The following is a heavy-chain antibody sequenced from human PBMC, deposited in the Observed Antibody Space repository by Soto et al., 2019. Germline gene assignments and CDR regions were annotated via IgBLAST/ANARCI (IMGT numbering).Heavy chain of an antibody. CDR2: IWYDGSQK. CDR3: ARRVNYFDH. CDR1: GFTFSNYG. V-gene: IGHV3-33*01. J-gene: IGHJ4*02. Sequence: QVQLEESGGDVVQAGRSLRLSCEASGFTFSNYGMHWVRQAPGKGLEWVALIWYDGSQKYYADSVKGRFTISRDNSKNTLYLQMNSLRVEDTAVYYCARRVNYFDHWAREPWSPSPQ.